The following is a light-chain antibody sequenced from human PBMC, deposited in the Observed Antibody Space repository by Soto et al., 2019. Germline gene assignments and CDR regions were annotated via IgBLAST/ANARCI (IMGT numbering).Light chain of an antibody. CDR1: QSVSSSY. J-gene: IGKJ1*01. V-gene: IGKV3D-20*02. CDR3: QQRSKWRT. Sequence: ENVLTQSPGTLSLSPGERATLSCRASQSVSSSYLAWYQQKPGQAPRLLIYGATTRATGIPARFSGSGSGTEFTLTISSLQSEDFAVYYCQQRSKWRTFGQGTKVDIK. CDR2: GAT.